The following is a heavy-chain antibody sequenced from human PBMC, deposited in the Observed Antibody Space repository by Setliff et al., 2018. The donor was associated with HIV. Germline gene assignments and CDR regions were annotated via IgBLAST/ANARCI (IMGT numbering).Heavy chain of an antibody. J-gene: IGHJ4*02. CDR3: VRDPIEGYPDYFDY. CDR2: VSYDGSYK. CDR1: GFGFSNYA. V-gene: IGHV3-30*04. Sequence: GGSLRLSCAASGFGFSNYAMTWVRQAPGKGLEWVAVVSYDGSYKNYAESVKGRFTISRDNSKNTLFLQMNSLRPEDTATYYCVRDPIEGYPDYFDYWGQGTLVTVSS. D-gene: IGHD1-26*01.